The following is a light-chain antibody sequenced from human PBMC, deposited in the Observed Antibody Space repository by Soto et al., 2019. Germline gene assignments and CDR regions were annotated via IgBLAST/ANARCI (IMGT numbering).Light chain of an antibody. CDR2: GAS. CDR3: QLYGSSRWT. V-gene: IGKV3-20*01. J-gene: IGKJ1*01. CDR1: QSVSSSY. Sequence: EIVLTQSPGTLSLSPGEKATLSCRASQSVSSSYLAWYQQTPGQAPRLLIYGASSRATGIPDRFSGSGSGTDFTLTISRLQPEDVAVYYCQLYGSSRWTFGQGTKVEIK.